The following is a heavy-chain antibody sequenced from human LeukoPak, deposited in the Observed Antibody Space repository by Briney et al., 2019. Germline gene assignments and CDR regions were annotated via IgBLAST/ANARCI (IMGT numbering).Heavy chain of an antibody. CDR1: SYSISSGYY. CDR3: ARLSGGYRYGEHDY. CDR2: IHHGGTT. V-gene: IGHV4-38-2*01. J-gene: IGHJ4*02. Sequence: SETLSLTCVVSSYSISSGYYWGWIRQPPDKGLERIATIHHGGTTYCEPSLRSRVTISVDTSKNQFSLKLDSVTAADTAVYYCARLSGGYRYGEHDYWGQGTLVTVSS. D-gene: IGHD5-18*01.